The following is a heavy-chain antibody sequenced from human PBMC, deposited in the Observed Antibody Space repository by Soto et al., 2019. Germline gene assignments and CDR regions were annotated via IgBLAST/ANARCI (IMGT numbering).Heavy chain of an antibody. V-gene: IGHV3-48*03. CDR1: GLTLGSYE. CDR2: ISSSGSLI. Sequence: GSLRVLSELSGLTLGSYEMDWVRHARGKGLEWLAYISSSGSLIHYADSVRGRFTISRDNAKNSLYLQMISLRAEDTAVYYCARDDYRGDSGAFEFWGQGSLVTVSS. CDR3: ARDDYRGDSGAFEF. J-gene: IGHJ4*02. D-gene: IGHD2-21*02.